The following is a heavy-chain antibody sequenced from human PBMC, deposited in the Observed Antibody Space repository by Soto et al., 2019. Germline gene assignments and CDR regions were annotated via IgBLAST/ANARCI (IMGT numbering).Heavy chain of an antibody. Sequence: QITLKESGPTLVKPTQTLTLTCTFSGFSLSTSGVGVGWIRQPLGKALEWLALIYWDDDKRYSPSLKSRLTITKATSKSQVVLTMTNMDPVDTATYSCAHTQYSYDSSGYYSLAEYAQHWGQGTLVTVAS. CDR1: GFSLSTSGVG. V-gene: IGHV2-5*02. J-gene: IGHJ1*01. CDR2: IYWDDDK. CDR3: AHTQYSYDSSGYYSLAEYAQH. D-gene: IGHD3-22*01.